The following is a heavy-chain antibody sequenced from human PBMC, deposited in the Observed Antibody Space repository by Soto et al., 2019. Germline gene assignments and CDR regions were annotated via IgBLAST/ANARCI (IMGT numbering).Heavy chain of an antibody. V-gene: IGHV3-11*01. Sequence: GGSLRLSCAASGFTFSDYYMSWIRQAPGKGLEWVSYISSSGSTIYYADSVKGRFTISRDNAKNSLYLQMNGLRAEDTAVYYCARVRSGALWFGELIGPSDYWGQGTLVTVSS. D-gene: IGHD3-10*01. CDR2: ISSSGSTI. J-gene: IGHJ4*02. CDR3: ARVRSGALWFGELIGPSDY. CDR1: GFTFSDYY.